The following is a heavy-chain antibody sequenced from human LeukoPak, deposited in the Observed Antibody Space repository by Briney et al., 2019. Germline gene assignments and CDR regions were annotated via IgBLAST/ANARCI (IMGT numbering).Heavy chain of an antibody. CDR2: ISGSGGST. J-gene: IGHJ1*01. Sequence: GGSLRLSCAASGFTFSSYAMSWVRQAPGKGLEWVSAISGSGGSTYYADSVKGRFTIPRDNSKNTLYLQMNSLRAEDTAVYYCAKEKDIVVVPAAMFGYFQHWGQGTLVTVSS. CDR1: GFTFSSYA. CDR3: AKEKDIVVVPAAMFGYFQH. D-gene: IGHD2-2*01. V-gene: IGHV3-23*01.